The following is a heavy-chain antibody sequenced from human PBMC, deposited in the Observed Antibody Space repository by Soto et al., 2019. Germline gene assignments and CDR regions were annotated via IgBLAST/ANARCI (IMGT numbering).Heavy chain of an antibody. D-gene: IGHD6-13*01. Sequence: SVKVSCKASGGTFSSYAISWVRQAPGQGLEWMGGIIPIFGTANYAQKFQGRVTITADESTSTAYMELSSLRSEDTAVYYCASELYSSSGYYGMDDWGQGTTSTDPS. CDR2: IIPIFGTA. V-gene: IGHV1-69*13. CDR1: GGTFSSYA. J-gene: IGHJ6*02. CDR3: ASELYSSSGYYGMDD.